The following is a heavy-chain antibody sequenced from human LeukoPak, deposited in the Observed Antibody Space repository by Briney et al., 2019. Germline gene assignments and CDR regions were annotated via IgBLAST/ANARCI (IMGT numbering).Heavy chain of an antibody. Sequence: PSHTLSLTCTVSGGSISRGDYYWSWIRQSPGMGLEWMGCIYYSGSTYYYNPSLKSRITLSVDTSKNQFSLKLNSVPAADTAMYYCASTDCSDPMCSGANWFDPWGHGTLVTVSS. CDR1: GGSISRGDYY. V-gene: IGHV4-30-4*08. D-gene: IGHD2-15*01. J-gene: IGHJ5*02. CDR2: IYYSGSTY. CDR3: ASTDCSDPMCSGANWFDP.